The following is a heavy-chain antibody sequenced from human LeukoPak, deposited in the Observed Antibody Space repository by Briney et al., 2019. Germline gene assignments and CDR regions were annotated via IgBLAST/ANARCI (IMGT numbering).Heavy chain of an antibody. Sequence: PSETLSLTCTVSGGSISSSSYYWGWIRQPPGKGLEWIGSIYYSGSTYYNPSLKSRVTISVDTSKNQFSLKLSSVTAADTAVYYCARHSGGGYCSSTSCYRFDYWGQGTLVTVSS. V-gene: IGHV4-39*01. D-gene: IGHD2-2*01. J-gene: IGHJ4*02. CDR3: ARHSGGGYCSSTSCYRFDY. CDR2: IYYSGST. CDR1: GGSISSSSYY.